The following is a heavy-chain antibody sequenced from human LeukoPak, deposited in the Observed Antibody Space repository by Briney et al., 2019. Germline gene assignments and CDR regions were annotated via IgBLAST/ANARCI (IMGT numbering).Heavy chain of an antibody. Sequence: SETLSLTCTVSGGSISSYYWSWIRQPPGKGLEWIGYIYYSGSTNYNPSLKSRVTISVDTSKNQFSLKLSCVTAADTAVYYCARVLAGGMTTSGTIFDYWGQGTLVTVSS. J-gene: IGHJ4*02. CDR1: GGSISSYY. CDR2: IYYSGST. CDR3: ARVLAGGMTTSGTIFDY. V-gene: IGHV4-59*01. D-gene: IGHD4-11*01.